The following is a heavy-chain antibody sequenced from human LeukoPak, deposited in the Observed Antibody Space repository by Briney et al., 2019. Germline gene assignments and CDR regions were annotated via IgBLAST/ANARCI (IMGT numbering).Heavy chain of an antibody. CDR1: GGSISSGTYY. CDR2: IYISGSS. V-gene: IGHV4-61*02. CDR3: ARGIYYYGSGSLNWFDP. Sequence: PSETLSLTCTVSGGSISSGTYYWSWLRQPAGKGLEWIGRIYISGSSNYNPSLKSRVTISLDTSKNQFSLKLSSVTAADTAVYYCARGIYYYGSGSLNWFDPWGQGTLVTVSS. D-gene: IGHD3-10*01. J-gene: IGHJ5*02.